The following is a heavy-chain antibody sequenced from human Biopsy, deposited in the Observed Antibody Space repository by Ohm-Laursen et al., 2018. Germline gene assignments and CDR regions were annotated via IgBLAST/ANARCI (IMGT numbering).Heavy chain of an antibody. J-gene: IGHJ6*02. CDR2: MHHDGSKT. CDR3: ARVNNLDTGDNVPDFYYGMDV. V-gene: IGHV3-33*01. Sequence: SLRLSCSASGFTFSTYGMHWVRQAPGKGPEWVAVMHHDGSKTFYAESVEGRFAISRDNSKNTLYLQMNNLRAEDTAVYYCARVNNLDTGDNVPDFYYGMDVWGHGTTVTVSS. CDR1: GFTFSTYG. D-gene: IGHD1-14*01.